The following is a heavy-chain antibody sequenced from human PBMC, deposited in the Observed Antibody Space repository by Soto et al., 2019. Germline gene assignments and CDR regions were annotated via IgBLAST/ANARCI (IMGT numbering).Heavy chain of an antibody. Sequence: ASVKVSCKASGYTFTSYGISWVRQAPGQGLERMGWISAYNGNTNYAQKPQGRVTMTTDTSTSTAYMELRSLRSDDTAVYYCARVSPHIVVVPACGGDCYSNWFDPWGQGTLVTVSS. J-gene: IGHJ5*02. CDR2: ISAYNGNT. CDR1: GYTFTSYG. D-gene: IGHD2-21*02. CDR3: ARVSPHIVVVPACGGDCYSNWFDP. V-gene: IGHV1-18*04.